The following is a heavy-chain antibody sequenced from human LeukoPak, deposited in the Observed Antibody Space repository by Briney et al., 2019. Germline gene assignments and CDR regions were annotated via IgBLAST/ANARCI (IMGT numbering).Heavy chain of an antibody. Sequence: ASVKVSCKTSGYTFTDYYLHWVRQAPGQGLEWMGWINPNSGGTNYAQKLQGRVTMTTDTSTSTAYMELRSLRSDDTAVYYCAREKLYYYDSSGYYVLDYWGQGTLVTVSS. CDR1: GYTFTDYY. V-gene: IGHV1-2*02. D-gene: IGHD3-22*01. J-gene: IGHJ4*02. CDR3: AREKLYYYDSSGYYVLDY. CDR2: INPNSGGT.